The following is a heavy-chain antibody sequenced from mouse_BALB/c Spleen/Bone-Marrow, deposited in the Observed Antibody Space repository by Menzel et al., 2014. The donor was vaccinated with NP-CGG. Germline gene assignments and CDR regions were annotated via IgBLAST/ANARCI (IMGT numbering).Heavy chain of an antibody. J-gene: IGHJ4*01. D-gene: IGHD2-14*01. Sequence: QVQLQQPGAELARPGASVKLSCKAPGYTFTSYWMQWVKQRPGQGLEWIGAIYPGDGDTRFTQKFKGKATLTADKSSSTAYMQLSSLASEDSAVYYCARAKRYGEMDYWGQGTSVTVSS. V-gene: IGHV1-87*01. CDR2: IYPGDGDT. CDR3: ARAKRYGEMDY. CDR1: GYTFTSYW.